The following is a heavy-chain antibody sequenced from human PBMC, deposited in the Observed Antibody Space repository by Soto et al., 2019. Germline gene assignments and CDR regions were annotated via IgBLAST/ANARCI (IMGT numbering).Heavy chain of an antibody. D-gene: IGHD6-6*01. V-gene: IGHV3-7*05. CDR1: GFTFSTYW. CDR3: ARTYSGSPTPRFFDC. Sequence: TGGSLRLSCAASGFTFSTYWMSWVRQAPGRGLEWVANIKQDGSERYYVDSVKGRFTISRDNAKNSLDLQMNSLRAEDTAIYYCARTYSGSPTPRFFDCWGQGTLVTVSS. CDR2: IKQDGSER. J-gene: IGHJ4*02.